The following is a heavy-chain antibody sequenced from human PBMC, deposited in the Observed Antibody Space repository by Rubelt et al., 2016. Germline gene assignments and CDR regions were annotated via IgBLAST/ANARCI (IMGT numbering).Heavy chain of an antibody. CDR2: VNSDGHT. CDR3: ARDSLTQLKGVPLDS. D-gene: IGHD1-1*01. V-gene: IGHV4-34*02. Sequence: QLQQGGARILKPSETLSLTCDLHGASFGDYYWAWIRQSPHKGLEWIGEVNSDGHTNYSPSFEGRVTLFVDTSKSQFFLKLASVAAAETATYYWARDSLTQLKGVPLDSWGQGTPVSVSS. CDR1: GASFGDYY. J-gene: IGHJ4*02.